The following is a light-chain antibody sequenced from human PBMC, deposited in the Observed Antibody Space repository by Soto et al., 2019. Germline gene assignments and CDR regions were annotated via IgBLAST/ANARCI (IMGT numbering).Light chain of an antibody. J-gene: IGLJ2*01. CDR3: TSYASGSSHVV. V-gene: IGLV2-14*01. Sequence: QSALTQPASLSGSPGQSITLSCTGTSSDIRGYDYVSRYQRHPGKAPKLIIYDVNNRPSGVSNRFSGSKSGNTASLTISGLQAEDEADYYCTSYASGSSHVVFGGGTQLTVL. CDR2: DVN. CDR1: SSDIRGYDY.